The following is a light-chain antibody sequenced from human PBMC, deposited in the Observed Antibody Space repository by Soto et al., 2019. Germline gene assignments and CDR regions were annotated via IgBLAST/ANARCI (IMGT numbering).Light chain of an antibody. CDR2: GAS. V-gene: IGKV3-15*01. Sequence: EIVMTQSPATLSVSPGERATLSCRASQSVSSNLAWYQQKPGQAPRLLIYGASTRATGIPARLSGSGSGTEFTLTISSLQSEEFAVYYWQQHDKWPFTFGQGTKLDIK. J-gene: IGKJ2*01. CDR1: QSVSSN. CDR3: QQHDKWPFT.